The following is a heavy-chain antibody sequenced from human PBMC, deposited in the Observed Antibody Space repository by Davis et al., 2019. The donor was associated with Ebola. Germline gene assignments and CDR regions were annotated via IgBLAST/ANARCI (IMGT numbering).Heavy chain of an antibody. D-gene: IGHD6-6*01. V-gene: IGHV4-59*01. Sequence: MPSETLSLTCTVSGASISSYYWSWIRQPPGKGLEWIGYIYYSGSTNYNPSLKSRVTISVDTSKNQFSLKLSSVTAADTAVYYCARDTRYFDYWGQGTLVTVSS. CDR1: GASISSYY. CDR3: ARDTRYFDY. J-gene: IGHJ4*02. CDR2: IYYSGST.